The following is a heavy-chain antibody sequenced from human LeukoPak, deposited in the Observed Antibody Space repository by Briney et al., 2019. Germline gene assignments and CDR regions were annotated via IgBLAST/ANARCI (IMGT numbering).Heavy chain of an antibody. D-gene: IGHD1-1*01. Sequence: PSETLSLTCTVSGGSISSYYWSWIRQPPGKGLEWIGYIYYSGSTNYNPSLKSRVTISVDTSKNQFSLKLSSVTAADTAVYYCARGSAGTTGNWFDPWGLGTLVTVSS. J-gene: IGHJ5*02. V-gene: IGHV4-59*01. CDR2: IYYSGST. CDR1: GGSISSYY. CDR3: ARGSAGTTGNWFDP.